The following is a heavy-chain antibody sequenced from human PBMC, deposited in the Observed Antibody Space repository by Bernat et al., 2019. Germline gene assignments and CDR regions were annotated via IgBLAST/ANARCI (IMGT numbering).Heavy chain of an antibody. CDR1: GFTFSNFA. V-gene: IGHV3-23*01. CDR2: ISNSGGAT. J-gene: IGHJ3*02. Sequence: EVQLLESGGGLGHPGGSLRLSCAASGFTFSNFAMTWVRQAPGKGLDWVSSISNSGGATYYADSVKGRFTISRDNSKNTLYLQVNSLRAEDTAVYYCVKPKWGPDAFDIWGQGTMFTVSS. D-gene: IGHD1-26*01. CDR3: VKPKWGPDAFDI.